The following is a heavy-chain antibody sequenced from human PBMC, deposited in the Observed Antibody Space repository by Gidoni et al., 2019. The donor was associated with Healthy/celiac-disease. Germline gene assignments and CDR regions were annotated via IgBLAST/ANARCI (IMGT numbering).Heavy chain of an antibody. D-gene: IGHD4-17*01. J-gene: IGHJ4*02. CDR1: GFTFGDYA. V-gene: IGHV3-49*04. CDR3: TRGPVEDYGDSKLDY. Sequence: EVPLVESGGGLVQPGRSLRLSCTASGFTFGDYARSWVRQAPGKGLEWVGVIRSKAYGGTTEDAASVKGRFTISRDDSKSIAYLQMNSLKTEDTAVYYCTRGPVEDYGDSKLDYWGQGTLVTVSS. CDR2: IRSKAYGGTT.